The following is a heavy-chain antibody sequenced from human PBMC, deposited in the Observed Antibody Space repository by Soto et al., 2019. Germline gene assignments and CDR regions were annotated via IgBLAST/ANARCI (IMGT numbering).Heavy chain of an antibody. Sequence: QLQLQESGSGLVKPSQTLSLTCAVSGGSTSSGGYSWSWIRQPPGKGLEWTGYIYHSGSTYYNPSLKTRATISVDRSKNQFSLKLSSVTAADTAVNYCARAPARYYYDSSGYCYGDYFDYWGQGTLVTLSS. CDR2: IYHSGST. V-gene: IGHV4-30-2*01. J-gene: IGHJ4*02. CDR1: GGSTSSGGYS. D-gene: IGHD3-22*01. CDR3: ARAPARYYYDSSGYCYGDYFDY.